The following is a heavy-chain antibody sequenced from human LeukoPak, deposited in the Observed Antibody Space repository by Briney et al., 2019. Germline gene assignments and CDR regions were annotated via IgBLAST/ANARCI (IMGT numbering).Heavy chain of an antibody. D-gene: IGHD3-22*01. V-gene: IGHV3-30*18. CDR2: MSYDGSNK. CDR1: GFTFSSYG. CDR3: AKGMIVVVISPLDAFDI. J-gene: IGHJ3*02. Sequence: GRSLRLSCAASGFTFSSYGMYWVRQAPGKGLEWVALMSYDGSNKYYADSVKGRFTISRDNSKNTLYLQMNSLRAEDTAVYYCAKGMIVVVISPLDAFDIWGQGTMVTVSS.